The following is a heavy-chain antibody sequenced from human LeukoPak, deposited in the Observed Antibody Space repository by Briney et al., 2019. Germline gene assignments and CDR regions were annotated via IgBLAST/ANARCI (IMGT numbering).Heavy chain of an antibody. CDR3: ARLGVGAPDY. D-gene: IGHD1-26*01. Sequence: SETLSLTCSVSGGSISSSSYYWGWIRQPPGKGLEWIGSIFYSGSTYYNPSLKSRVTISVDTSKNQFSLKLSSVTAADTAVLYCARLGVGAPDYWGQGTLVTVSS. CDR1: GGSISSSSYY. J-gene: IGHJ4*02. CDR2: IFYSGST. V-gene: IGHV4-39*01.